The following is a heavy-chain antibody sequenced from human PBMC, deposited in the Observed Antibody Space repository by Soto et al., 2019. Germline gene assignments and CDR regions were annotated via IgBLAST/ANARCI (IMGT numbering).Heavy chain of an antibody. V-gene: IGHV3-33*01. J-gene: IGHJ4*02. Sequence: QVQLVESGGGVVQPGRSLRLSCAASGFTFSSYGMHWVRQAPGKGLEWVAVIWYDGSNKYYADSVKGRFTISRDNSKNTLYLQMTSLSAEDTAVYYCARDANYGGTVDYWGQGTLVTVSS. CDR2: IWYDGSNK. D-gene: IGHD4-17*01. CDR3: ARDANYGGTVDY. CDR1: GFTFSSYG.